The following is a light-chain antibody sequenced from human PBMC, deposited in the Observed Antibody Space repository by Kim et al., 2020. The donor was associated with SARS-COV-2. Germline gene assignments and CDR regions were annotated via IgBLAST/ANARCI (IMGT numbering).Light chain of an antibody. CDR2: DAS. Sequence: VSPGERATPSCRASQTVSTYLAWYQQKPGQAPRLLIYDASSRATGIPDRFSGSWSGTEFTLTISSLQSEDLALYYCQQYMDWRVTFGQGTKVEI. CDR3: QQYMDWRVT. J-gene: IGKJ1*01. CDR1: QTVSTY. V-gene: IGKV3-15*01.